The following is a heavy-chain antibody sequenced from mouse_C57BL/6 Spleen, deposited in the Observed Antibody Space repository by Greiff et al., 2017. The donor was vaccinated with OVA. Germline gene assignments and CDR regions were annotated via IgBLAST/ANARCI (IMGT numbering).Heavy chain of an antibody. CDR3: TRVYYYGSSPYYFDD. CDR1: GFTFSSYA. J-gene: IGHJ2*01. Sequence: EVKLMESGEGLVKPGGSLKLSCAASGFTFSSYAMSWVRQTPEKRLEWVAYISSGGDYIYYADTVKGRFTISRDNARNTLYLQMSSLKSEDTAMYYCTRVYYYGSSPYYFDDWGQGTTLTVSS. D-gene: IGHD1-1*01. CDR2: ISSGGDYI. V-gene: IGHV5-9-1*02.